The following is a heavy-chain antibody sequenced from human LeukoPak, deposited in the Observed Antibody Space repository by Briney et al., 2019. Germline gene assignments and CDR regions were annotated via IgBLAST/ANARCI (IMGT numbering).Heavy chain of an antibody. CDR1: GFTVSSNY. D-gene: IGHD4-17*01. CDR2: IYSGGNT. CDR3: AREGYGDYSFDY. Sequence: GGSLRLSCAASGFTVSSNYMSWVRQGPGKGLEWVSVIYSGGNTYYADSVKGRFTISRDNSKNTLYLQMNSLRAEDTAVYYCAREGYGDYSFDYWGQGTLVTVSS. V-gene: IGHV3-66*01. J-gene: IGHJ4*02.